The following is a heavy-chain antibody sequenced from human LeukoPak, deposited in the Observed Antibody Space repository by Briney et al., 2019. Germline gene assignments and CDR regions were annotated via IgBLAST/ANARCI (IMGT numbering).Heavy chain of an antibody. CDR2: IYYSGST. Sequence: SETLSLTCTVSGGSISSGDYYWSWIRQPPGKGLEWVGYIYYSGSTYYNPSLKSRVTISVDTSKNQFSLKLSSVTAADTAVYYCARHPSYAPGIAAAGSLNIFDAFDIWGQGTMVTVSS. D-gene: IGHD6-13*01. J-gene: IGHJ3*02. CDR1: GGSISSGDYY. V-gene: IGHV4-30-4*01. CDR3: ARHPSYAPGIAAAGSLNIFDAFDI.